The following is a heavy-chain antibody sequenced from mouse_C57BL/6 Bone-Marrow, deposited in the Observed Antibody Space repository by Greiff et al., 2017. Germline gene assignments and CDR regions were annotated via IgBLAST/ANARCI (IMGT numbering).Heavy chain of an antibody. CDR3: ARSYYYGSSRWYFDV. J-gene: IGHJ1*03. V-gene: IGHV1-39*01. D-gene: IGHD1-1*01. CDR1: GYSFTDYN. CDR2: INPNYGTT. Sequence: EVQLVESGPELVKPGASVKISCKASGYSFTDYNMNWVKQSNGKSLEWIGVINPNYGTTSYNQKFKGKATLTVDQSSSTAYMQLNSLTSEDSAVYYCARSYYYGSSRWYFDVWGTGTTVTVSS.